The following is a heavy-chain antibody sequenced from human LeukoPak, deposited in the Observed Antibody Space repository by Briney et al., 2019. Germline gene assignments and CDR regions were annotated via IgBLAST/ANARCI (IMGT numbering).Heavy chain of an antibody. Sequence: GESLRLSCATSGCTFDRYTIHWVRQAPGKGLEWVSLAGWAGGTTYYSDSVRGRFTISRDSGKNSVYLQMNSLTTADTAFYFCAKELDTMFFDYWGQGALVTVSS. J-gene: IGHJ4*02. CDR2: AGWAGGTT. V-gene: IGHV3-43*01. CDR3: AKELDTMFFDY. CDR1: GCTFDRYT. D-gene: IGHD3-10*02.